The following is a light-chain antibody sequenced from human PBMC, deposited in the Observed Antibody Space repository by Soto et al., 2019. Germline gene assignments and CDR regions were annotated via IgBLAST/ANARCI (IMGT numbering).Light chain of an antibody. CDR3: QQRET. CDR2: DAS. CDR1: QSVSTY. J-gene: IGKJ1*01. Sequence: EIVLTQSPATLSLSPGERATLSCRASQSVSTYLAWYQQKPGQAPRLLIYDASTRASGIPARFSGSGSGTDFTLTVTSLEPDDSAVYYCQQRETFGQGTQVEI. V-gene: IGKV3-11*01.